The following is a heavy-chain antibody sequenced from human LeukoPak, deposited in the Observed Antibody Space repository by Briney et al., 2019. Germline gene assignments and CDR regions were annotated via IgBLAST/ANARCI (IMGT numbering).Heavy chain of an antibody. CDR2: IYASGNT. CDR3: ARGFDP. V-gene: IGHV4-61*02. Sequence: SQTLSLTCTVSGGSITSGNYYWSWIRQPAGKGLEWIGLIYASGNTNYNPSLKSRVTITVDTSKNQFSLRLSSVTAADTAVYYCARGFDPWGQGTLVTVSS. CDR1: GGSITSGNYY. J-gene: IGHJ5*02.